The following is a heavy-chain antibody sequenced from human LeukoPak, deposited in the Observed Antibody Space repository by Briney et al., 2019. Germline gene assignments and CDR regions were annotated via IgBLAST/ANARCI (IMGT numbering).Heavy chain of an antibody. D-gene: IGHD2-2*01. CDR1: GGSFSGYY. CDR3: ARGGRMWSVRIVVVPAEQGFDY. Sequence: SETLSLTCAVYGGSFSGYYWSWIRQPPGKGLEWIGEINHSGSTNYNPSLKSRVTISVDTSKNQFSLKLSSVTAADTAVYYCARGGRMWSVRIVVVPAEQGFDYWGQGTLVTVSS. J-gene: IGHJ4*02. V-gene: IGHV4-34*01. CDR2: INHSGST.